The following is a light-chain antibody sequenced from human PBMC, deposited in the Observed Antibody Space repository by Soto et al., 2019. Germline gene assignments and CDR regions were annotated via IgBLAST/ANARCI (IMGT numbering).Light chain of an antibody. CDR3: QKYNSAPRT. Sequence: DLQMTQSPSSLSASVGDRVTITCRASQAISDYLAWYQQKPGKVPKLLIYGASTLEAGVPSRFSGSGSGTDFTLTISSLQPEDFATYYCQKYNSAPRTFGQGTKVEIK. CDR1: QAISDY. V-gene: IGKV1-27*01. J-gene: IGKJ1*01. CDR2: GAS.